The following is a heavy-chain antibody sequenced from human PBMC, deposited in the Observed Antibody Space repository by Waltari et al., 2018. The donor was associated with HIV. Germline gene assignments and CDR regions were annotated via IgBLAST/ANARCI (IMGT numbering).Heavy chain of an antibody. CDR2: ISGDGKNK. J-gene: IGHJ4*02. D-gene: IGHD2-21*02. Sequence: EVRLVESGGGPVQPGGSLRLSCAASGFTISLYNMNWVRQTPGKGLEWVEYISGDGKNKYYADAVKGRFIISKDNGQNFRHLQMDRLSVDDSAKYFCAREVTSSKVMNYWGQGTPVIVSS. V-gene: IGHV3-48*03. CDR3: AREVTSSKVMNY. CDR1: GFTISLYN.